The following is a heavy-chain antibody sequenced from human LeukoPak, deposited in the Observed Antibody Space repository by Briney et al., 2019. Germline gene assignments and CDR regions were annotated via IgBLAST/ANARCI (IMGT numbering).Heavy chain of an antibody. D-gene: IGHD2-2*01. V-gene: IGHV3-30*02. Sequence: PGGSLRLSCAASGFIFSSYGMHWVRQTPGKGLEWVAFIRYDGSNKYYADSVKGRFTISRDNSKNTLYLQMNSLRAEDTAVYYCAKDGGYQLPQGAFDIWGQGTMVTVSS. CDR3: AKDGGYQLPQGAFDI. CDR1: GFIFSSYG. CDR2: IRYDGSNK. J-gene: IGHJ3*02.